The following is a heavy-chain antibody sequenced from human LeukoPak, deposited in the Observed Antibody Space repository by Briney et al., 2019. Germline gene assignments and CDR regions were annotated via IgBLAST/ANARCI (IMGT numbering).Heavy chain of an antibody. CDR1: GYTFTSYG. CDR2: ISAYNGNT. J-gene: IGHJ4*02. Sequence: ASVKVFCKASGYTFTSYGISWVRQAPGQGLEWMGWISAYNGNTNYAQKLQGRVTMTTDTSTSTAYMELRSLRSDDTAVYYCAREPLGYRSSTSCYRGRFVDYWGQGTLVTVSS. D-gene: IGHD2-2*02. V-gene: IGHV1-18*04. CDR3: AREPLGYRSSTSCYRGRFVDY.